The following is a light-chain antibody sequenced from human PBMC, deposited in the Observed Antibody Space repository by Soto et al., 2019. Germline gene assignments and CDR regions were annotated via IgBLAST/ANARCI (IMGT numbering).Light chain of an antibody. CDR2: EVS. CDR1: SSDVGGYNY. J-gene: IGLJ1*01. Sequence: QSALTQPASVSGSPGQSITISCTGTSSDVGGYNYVSWYQQHPGTAPKLMIYEVSNRPSGVPERFSGSKSGNTASLTVSGLQADDEAHYYCSSYAGSNNFVFGTGTKVTVL. CDR3: SSYAGSNNFV. V-gene: IGLV2-8*01.